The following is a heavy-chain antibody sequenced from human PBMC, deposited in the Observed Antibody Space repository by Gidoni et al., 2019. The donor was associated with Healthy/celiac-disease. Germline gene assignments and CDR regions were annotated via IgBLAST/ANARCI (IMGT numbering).Heavy chain of an antibody. CDR2: ISYDGSNK. CDR1: GFTFRSYA. J-gene: IGHJ4*02. D-gene: IGHD3-10*01. V-gene: IGHV3-30-3*01. Sequence: QVQLVESGGGVVQPGRSLRLSFAASGFTFRSYAMHWVRQAPGKGLEWVAVISYDGSNKYYADSVKGRFTISRDNSKNTLYLQMNSLRAEDTAVYYCARDRLLWFGELSGIGVYDYWGQGTLVTVSS. CDR3: ARDRLLWFGELSGIGVYDY.